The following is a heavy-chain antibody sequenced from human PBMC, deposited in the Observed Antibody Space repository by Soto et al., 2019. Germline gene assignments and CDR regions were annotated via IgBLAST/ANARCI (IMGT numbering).Heavy chain of an antibody. V-gene: IGHV3-74*01. Sequence: PGGSLRLSCVVSGFTFSSSWMHWVRQAPGRGLVWVSRINSDGSTTNYADSVKGRFTTSRDNAKNMLYLQMNSLRAEDTALYYCVTGWSGYWGQGTLVTVSS. D-gene: IGHD2-15*01. CDR2: INSDGSTT. J-gene: IGHJ4*02. CDR3: VTGWSGY. CDR1: GFTFSSSW.